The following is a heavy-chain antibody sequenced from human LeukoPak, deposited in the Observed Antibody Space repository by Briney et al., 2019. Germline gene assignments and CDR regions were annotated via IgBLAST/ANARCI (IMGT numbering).Heavy chain of an antibody. D-gene: IGHD1-26*01. V-gene: IGHV4-39*07. CDR3: ARDSTGASPGY. CDR2: IYYSGST. Sequence: PSETLSLTCTVSGGSISSSSYYWGWIRQPPGKGLEWIGSIYYSGSTYYNPSLKSRVTISVDTSKNQFSLKLSSVTAADTAVYYCARDSTGASPGYWGQGTLVTVSS. J-gene: IGHJ4*02. CDR1: GGSISSSSYY.